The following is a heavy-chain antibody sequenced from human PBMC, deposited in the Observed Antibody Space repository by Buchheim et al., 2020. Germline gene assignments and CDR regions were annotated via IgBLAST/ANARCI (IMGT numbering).Heavy chain of an antibody. CDR1: GFTFSDYY. D-gene: IGHD3-3*01. Sequence: QVQLVESGGGLVKPGGSLRLSCAASGFTFSDYYMSWIRQAPGKGLEWVSYISSSSSYTNYADSVKGRFTISRDNAKNSLYLQMNSLRAEDTAVYYCARDVHDRAPYDFWSGYTEYYFDYWGQGTL. CDR3: ARDVHDRAPYDFWSGYTEYYFDY. J-gene: IGHJ4*02. V-gene: IGHV3-11*06. CDR2: ISSSSSYT.